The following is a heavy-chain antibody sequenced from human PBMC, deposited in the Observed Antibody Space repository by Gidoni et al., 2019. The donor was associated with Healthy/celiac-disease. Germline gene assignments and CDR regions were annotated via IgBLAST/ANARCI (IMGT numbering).Heavy chain of an antibody. CDR3: ARSSSDYGSGSSFDY. D-gene: IGHD3-10*01. CDR2: IYYSGST. V-gene: IGHV4-39*07. Sequence: QLQLQESGPGLVKPSETLSLTCTVSGGSICSSSYYWGWIRQPPGKGLEWIGSIYYSGSTYYNPSLKSRVTISVDTSKNQFSLKLSSVTAADTAVYYCARSSSDYGSGSSFDYWGQGTLVTVSS. CDR1: GGSICSSSYY. J-gene: IGHJ4*02.